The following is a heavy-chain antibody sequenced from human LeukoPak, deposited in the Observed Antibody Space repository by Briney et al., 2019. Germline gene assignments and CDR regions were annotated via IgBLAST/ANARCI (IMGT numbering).Heavy chain of an antibody. CDR1: GGSIRSSSYY. CDR2: IYYSGST. J-gene: IGHJ5*02. Sequence: SETLSLTCTVSGGSIRSSSYYWGWIRQPPGKGLEWIGSIYYSGSTYFNPSLKSRVTISADMSKNQFSLKLSSVTAADTAVHFCAGQYDFWTGSGQKNWFDPWGQGTLVTVSS. V-gene: IGHV4-39*01. CDR3: AGQYDFWTGSGQKNWFDP. D-gene: IGHD3-3*01.